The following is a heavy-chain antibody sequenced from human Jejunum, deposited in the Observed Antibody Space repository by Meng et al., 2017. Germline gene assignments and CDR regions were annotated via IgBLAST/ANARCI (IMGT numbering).Heavy chain of an antibody. J-gene: IGHJ4*02. Sequence: GGPLRLSCAASGFTFTNSWMTWIRQAPGKGLEWVANINGDASKKGYLPSLRGRFTISRDNAQNSLYLQMNSLGAEDTAVYYCPRGSSGYGGNSLWGQGTLVTVSS. CDR1: GFTFTNSW. D-gene: IGHD4-23*01. V-gene: IGHV3-7*01. CDR3: PRGSSGYGGNSL. CDR2: INGDASKK.